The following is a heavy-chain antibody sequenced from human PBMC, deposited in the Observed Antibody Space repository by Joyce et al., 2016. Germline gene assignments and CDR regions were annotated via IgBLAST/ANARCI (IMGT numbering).Heavy chain of an antibody. V-gene: IGHV3-48*01. CDR2: IASAGNIV. Sequence: EVRLVESGGGLVRPGGSLRLSCTASGFIFSDYRMTWARQAPGEGPEFLSFIASAGNIVHWADSVKGRSTFSRDNAKNSQDMQINDLRVEDTAVYYCARVGDGWFDYWGRGTLVIVSS. J-gene: IGHJ5*01. CDR3: ARVGDGWFDY. CDR1: GFIFSDYR.